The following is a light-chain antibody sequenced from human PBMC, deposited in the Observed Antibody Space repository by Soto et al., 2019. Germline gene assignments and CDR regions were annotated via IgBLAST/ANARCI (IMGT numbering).Light chain of an antibody. CDR3: QQYNSYSWT. J-gene: IGKJ1*01. Sequence: DIQMTQSPSTLSASVVDRATILFRASQSISSWLAWYQQKPGKAPKLLIYKASSSESGVPSRFSGSGSGTEFTLTISSLQPDDFATYYCQQYNSYSWTFGQGTKVDIK. V-gene: IGKV1-5*03. CDR1: QSISSW. CDR2: KAS.